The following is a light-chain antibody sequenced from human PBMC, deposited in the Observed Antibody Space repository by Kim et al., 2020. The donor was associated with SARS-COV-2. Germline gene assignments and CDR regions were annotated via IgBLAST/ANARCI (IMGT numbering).Light chain of an antibody. CDR2: GKN. CDR3: NSRDSNDNVV. CDR1: SRRSDY. V-gene: IGLV3-19*01. Sequence: VALGQTVRITCQGDSRRSDYATWYKQKPGQAPILVIYGKNNRPSGIPDRFSGSSAGNTASLTITGTQAGDEADYYCNSRDSNDNVVFGGGTQLTVL. J-gene: IGLJ2*01.